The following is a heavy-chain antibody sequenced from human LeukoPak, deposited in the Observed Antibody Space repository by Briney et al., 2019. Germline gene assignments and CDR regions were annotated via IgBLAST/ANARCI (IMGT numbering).Heavy chain of an antibody. J-gene: IGHJ6*02. CDR1: GFTFSSYV. CDR2: ISYDGSNE. Sequence: GRSLRLSCSASGFTFSSYVMHWVRQAPGKGLEWVAVISYDGSNEYYADSVKGRFTISRDNSKNTLSLQMNSLRAEDTAVYYCAGGYSGYDPSYYYGMDVWGQGTTVTVSS. V-gene: IGHV3-30-3*01. D-gene: IGHD5-12*01. CDR3: AGGYSGYDPSYYYGMDV.